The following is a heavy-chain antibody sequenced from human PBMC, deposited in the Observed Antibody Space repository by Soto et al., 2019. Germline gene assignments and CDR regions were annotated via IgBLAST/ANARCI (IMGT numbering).Heavy chain of an antibody. CDR2: IYYDGRNE. J-gene: IGHJ5*02. Sequence: HPGGSLRLSCAASGFTFSSYGMHWVRQAPGKGLEWVAVIYYDGRNEYYVDSVKGRFTISRDNAKNSLYLQMNSLRAEDTAVYYCARDPRPWGQGTLVTVSS. CDR1: GFTFSSYG. V-gene: IGHV3-33*01. CDR3: ARDPRP.